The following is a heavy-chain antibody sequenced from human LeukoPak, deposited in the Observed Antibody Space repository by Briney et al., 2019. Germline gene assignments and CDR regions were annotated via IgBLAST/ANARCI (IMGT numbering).Heavy chain of an antibody. CDR1: GFTFSSYA. V-gene: IGHV3-30-3*01. CDR3: ARVRGAYSSSSLLGY. CDR2: ISYDGSNK. D-gene: IGHD6-6*01. Sequence: GRSLRLSCAASGFTFSSYAMHWVRQAPGKGLEWVAVISYDGSNKYYADSVKGRFTISRDNSKNTLYPQMNSLRAEDTAVYYCARVRGAYSSSSLLGYWGQGTLVTVSS. J-gene: IGHJ4*02.